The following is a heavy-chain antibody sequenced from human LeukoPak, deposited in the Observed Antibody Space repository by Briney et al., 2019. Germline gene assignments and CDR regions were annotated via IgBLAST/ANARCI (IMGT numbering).Heavy chain of an antibody. CDR3: ARALKSDSAY. Sequence: SGVSLRLSCAASGFTFSTYWMHWVRQAPGKGLVWVSRINGDGTDTTYADFEEGRFIISRDNAKNTLYLQMNSLRAEDTAVYYCARALKSDSAYWGQGTLVTVSS. CDR2: INGDGTDT. CDR1: GFTFSTYW. V-gene: IGHV3-74*01. D-gene: IGHD2-15*01. J-gene: IGHJ4*02.